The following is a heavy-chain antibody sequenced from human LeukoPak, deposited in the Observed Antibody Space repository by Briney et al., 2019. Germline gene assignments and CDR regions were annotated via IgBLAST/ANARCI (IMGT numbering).Heavy chain of an antibody. Sequence: GGSLRLSCAASGFTFSSYAMTWARQAPGKGLEWVSTISGSGGDTYYADSVKGRFTISRDNSKNRLYLQMNSLRAEDTALYYCAKAATHYGSGSYYPGWGQGTLVTVSS. CDR2: ISGSGGDT. CDR1: GFTFSSYA. CDR3: AKAATHYGSGSYYPG. J-gene: IGHJ4*02. D-gene: IGHD3-10*01. V-gene: IGHV3-23*01.